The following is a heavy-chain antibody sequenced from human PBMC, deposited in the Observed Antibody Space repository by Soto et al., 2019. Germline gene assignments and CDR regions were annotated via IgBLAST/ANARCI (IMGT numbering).Heavy chain of an antibody. V-gene: IGHV5-51*01. Sequence: PGESLKISCKSSGYMFPIYFIGWVREMRGGGLEYIGIIYPDDYDVRYTPSFPGHVTSSADKSNTTAYLQWSSLKAADTAMSYGAKCLKGGGTVIRDGFDLWGQGTTVTVSS. CDR1: GYMFPIYF. CDR2: IYPDDYDV. D-gene: IGHD2-21*01. J-gene: IGHJ6*02. CDR3: AKCLKGGGTVIRDGFDL.